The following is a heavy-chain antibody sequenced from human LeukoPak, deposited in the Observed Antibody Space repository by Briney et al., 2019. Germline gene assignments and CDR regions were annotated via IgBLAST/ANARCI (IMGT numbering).Heavy chain of an antibody. CDR3: ARQTGYFRY. Sequence: PSETLSLTCTVSGGSVSSGSYYWSWIRQPPGKGLEWIGHIYDSGSTNYNPSLKSRVTMSIDTSKNQFSLNLASVTAADTAVYFCARQTGYFRYWGQGTLVAVSS. V-gene: IGHV4-61*01. CDR1: GGSVSSGSYY. D-gene: IGHD3-10*01. CDR2: IYDSGST. J-gene: IGHJ1*01.